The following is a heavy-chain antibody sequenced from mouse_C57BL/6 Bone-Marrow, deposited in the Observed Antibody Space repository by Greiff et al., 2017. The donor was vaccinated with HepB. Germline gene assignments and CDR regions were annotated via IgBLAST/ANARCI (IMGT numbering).Heavy chain of an antibody. Sequence: VKLMESGPGLVQPSQSLSITCTVSGFSLTSYGVHWVRQSPGKGLEWLGVIWSGGSTDYNAAFISRLSISKDNSKSQVFFKMNSLQADDTAIYYCARTHYSNYEYAMDYWGQGTSVTVSS. CDR1: GFSLTSYG. CDR2: IWSGGST. V-gene: IGHV2-2*01. CDR3: ARTHYSNYEYAMDY. J-gene: IGHJ4*01. D-gene: IGHD2-5*01.